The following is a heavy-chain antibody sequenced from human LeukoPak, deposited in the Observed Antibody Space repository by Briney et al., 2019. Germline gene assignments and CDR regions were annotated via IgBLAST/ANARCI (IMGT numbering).Heavy chain of an antibody. D-gene: IGHD6-13*01. CDR2: ISGSGGST. Sequence: PGRSLRLSCAASGFTFSGYAMSWVPQAPGKGLEWGSAISGSGGSTYYADSVKGRFTISRDNSKNTLYLQMNSLRAEDTAVYYCAKDRGSSSWHYHNWFDPWGQGTLVTVSS. V-gene: IGHV3-23*01. J-gene: IGHJ5*02. CDR1: GFTFSGYA. CDR3: AKDRGSSSWHYHNWFDP.